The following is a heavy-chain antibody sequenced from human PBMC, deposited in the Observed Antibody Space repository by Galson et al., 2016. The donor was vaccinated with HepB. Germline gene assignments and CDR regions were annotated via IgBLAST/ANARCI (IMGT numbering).Heavy chain of an antibody. CDR3: ARDSALGYSSSWYYYYYAMDV. Sequence: ETLSLTCTVSGGSVSSGSYYWSWIRQPPGKGLEWIGYIYDSGSTNYNPSLKSRVTISVDTSKNQFSLKLSSVTAADTAVYYCARDSALGYSSSWYYYYYAMDVWGQGTTVTVSS. D-gene: IGHD6-13*01. J-gene: IGHJ6*02. CDR2: IYDSGST. V-gene: IGHV4-61*01. CDR1: GGSVSSGSYY.